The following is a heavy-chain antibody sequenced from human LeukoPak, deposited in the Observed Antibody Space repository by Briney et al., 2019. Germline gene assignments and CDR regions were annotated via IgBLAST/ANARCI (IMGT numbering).Heavy chain of an antibody. Sequence: GGSLRLSCAASGFTFSDYYMNWIRQTPGKGLEWVSYISSSGSIIYYADSVKGRFTISRDNAKNSLYLQMNSLRAEDTAVYYCAELGITMIGGVWGKGTTVTISS. D-gene: IGHD3-10*02. V-gene: IGHV3-11*04. CDR1: GFTFSDYY. J-gene: IGHJ6*04. CDR3: AELGITMIGGV. CDR2: ISSSGSII.